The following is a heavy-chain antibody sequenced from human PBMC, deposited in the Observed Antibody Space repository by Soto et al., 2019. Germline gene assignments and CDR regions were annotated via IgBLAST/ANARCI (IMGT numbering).Heavy chain of an antibody. Sequence: QVQLQESGPGLVKPSQTLSLTCTVSGGSISSGGYYWSWIRQHPGKGLEWIGYIYYSGSTYYNPSLTSRVTISVDTSKNQFSLKLSSVTAADTAVYYCARAPDYYGSGSYYKKYYYMDVWGKGTTVTVSS. V-gene: IGHV4-31*03. CDR1: GGSISSGGYY. CDR2: IYYSGST. D-gene: IGHD3-10*01. J-gene: IGHJ6*03. CDR3: ARAPDYYGSGSYYKKYYYMDV.